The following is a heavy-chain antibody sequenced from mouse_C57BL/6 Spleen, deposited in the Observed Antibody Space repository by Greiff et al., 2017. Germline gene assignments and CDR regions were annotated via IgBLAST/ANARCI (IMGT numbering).Heavy chain of an antibody. D-gene: IGHD2-13*01. CDR1: GYTFTSYG. J-gene: IGHJ1*03. Sequence: VQLQQSGAELARPGASVKLSCKASGYTFTSYGISWVKQRTGQGLEWIGEIYPRSGNTYYTEKFKGKATLTADKSSSTAYMELRSLTSEDSAVYFCARAGVTGYWYFDVWGTGTTVTVSS. CDR2: IYPRSGNT. CDR3: ARAGVTGYWYFDV. V-gene: IGHV1-81*01.